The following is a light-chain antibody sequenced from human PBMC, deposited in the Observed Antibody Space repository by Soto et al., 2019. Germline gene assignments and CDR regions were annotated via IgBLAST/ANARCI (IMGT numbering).Light chain of an antibody. Sequence: IVMTQSPATLSVSPGERATLSCRVSQSVGFNLAWYQQRPGQAPRLLIHGAFTRATGVPARFSGSGSGTEFTLTISSLQSEDFAVYYCQHYNSWPPWTFGQGTKVDIK. J-gene: IGKJ1*01. V-gene: IGKV3-15*01. CDR2: GAF. CDR3: QHYNSWPPWT. CDR1: QSVGFN.